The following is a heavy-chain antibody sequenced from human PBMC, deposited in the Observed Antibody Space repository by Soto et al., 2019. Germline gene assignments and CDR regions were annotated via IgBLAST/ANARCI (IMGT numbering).Heavy chain of an antibody. CDR1: GYIFSSYG. Sequence: ASVKVSCKASGYIFSSYGISWVRQAPGQGLEWMGWISAYNGNTNYAQKLQGRVTMTTDTSTSTAYMELRSLRSDDTAVYYCAREAAGTVGHNWFDPWGQGTLVTVSS. CDR3: AREAAGTVGHNWFDP. D-gene: IGHD6-13*01. J-gene: IGHJ5*02. V-gene: IGHV1-18*01. CDR2: ISAYNGNT.